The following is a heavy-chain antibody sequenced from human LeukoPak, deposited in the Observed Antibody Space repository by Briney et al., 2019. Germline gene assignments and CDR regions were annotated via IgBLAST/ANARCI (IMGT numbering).Heavy chain of an antibody. J-gene: IGHJ5*02. CDR2: IYYRGST. CDR1: GGSISSSSYY. V-gene: IGHV4-39*01. Sequence: SEALSLTCTVSGGSISSSSYYWGWIRQPPGKGLEWIGSIYYRGSTYYNPSLKSRVTISVDTSKNQFSLKLSSVTAADTAVYYCARHYSMIAAAATNWFDPWGQGTLVTVSS. CDR3: ARHYSMIAAAATNWFDP. D-gene: IGHD6-13*01.